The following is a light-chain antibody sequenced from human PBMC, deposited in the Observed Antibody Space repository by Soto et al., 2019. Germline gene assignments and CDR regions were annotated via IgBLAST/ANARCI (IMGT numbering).Light chain of an antibody. V-gene: IGLV1-40*01. CDR2: GNN. J-gene: IGLJ2*01. CDR3: SSYTSTNTPV. CDR1: SSNIGAGYD. Sequence: QSVLTQPPSVSGAPGQTITISCTGSSSNIGAGYDVHWYQQLPGRAPKLLIYGNNNRPSGVSSRFSGSKSGNTASLTISGLQAEDEADYYCSSYTSTNTPVFGGGTKLTVL.